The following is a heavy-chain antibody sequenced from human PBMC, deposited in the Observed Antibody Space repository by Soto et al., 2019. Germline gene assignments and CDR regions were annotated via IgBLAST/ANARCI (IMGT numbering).Heavy chain of an antibody. CDR2: IYYSGST. J-gene: IGHJ4*01. CDR1: GGSIGSYY. Sequence: SEALSLTCTVSGGSIGSYYWSWIRQPPEKGLEWIGYIYYSGSTNYNPSLKSRVTISVDTSKNQFSLNLSSVTAAYTAASYCVRRDYNFNYECCDYWGDGNLFPVPS. CDR3: VRRDYNFNYECCDY. D-gene: IGHD1-7*01. V-gene: IGHV4-59*13.